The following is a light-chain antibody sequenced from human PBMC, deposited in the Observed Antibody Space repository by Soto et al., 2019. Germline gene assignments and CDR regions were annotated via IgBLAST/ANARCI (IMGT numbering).Light chain of an antibody. V-gene: IGKV1-8*01. CDR2: AAS. CDR3: QQYYSYHRT. Sequence: AIRMTQSPSSLSASTGDRVTITCRASQGISSYLAWYQQKPGKAPKLLIYAASTLQSGVPSRFSGSGSGTDFTLTISCLQSEDFANYYCQQYYSYHRTFGQGTKVEIK. CDR1: QGISSY. J-gene: IGKJ1*01.